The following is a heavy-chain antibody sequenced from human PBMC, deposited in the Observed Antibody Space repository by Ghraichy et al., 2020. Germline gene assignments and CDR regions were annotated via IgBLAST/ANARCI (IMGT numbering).Heavy chain of an antibody. Sequence: GGSLRLSCAGSGFTFNNYAINWVRQAPEKGLEWVSTITGSGTTTYYAASVNGRCTISRDNSKSTVYLQLNSLRAEDTGVYYCAKRSFCSGGSCCFDYWGQGILVTVSP. D-gene: IGHD2-15*01. V-gene: IGHV3-23*01. CDR1: GFTFNNYA. CDR2: ITGSGTTT. CDR3: AKRSFCSGGSCCFDY. J-gene: IGHJ4*02.